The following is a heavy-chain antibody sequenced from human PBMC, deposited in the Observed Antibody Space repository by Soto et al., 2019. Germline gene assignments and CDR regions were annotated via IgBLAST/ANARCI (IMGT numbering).Heavy chain of an antibody. CDR2: TYWNDDK. V-gene: IGHV2-5*01. J-gene: IGHJ4*02. CDR3: ARISSFKYDRGNYFSRGPFYFDY. D-gene: IGHD3-3*01. CDR1: GFSLSTSGVG. Sequence: QITLKESGPTLVNPTQTLTLTCSFSGFSLSTSGVGVGWIRQPPGKALEWLALTYWNDDKTYSPSLQSRLTITKDTSKNQVVLAMTNMDPVDTGTYYCARISSFKYDRGNYFSRGPFYFDYWGPGTLVTVSS.